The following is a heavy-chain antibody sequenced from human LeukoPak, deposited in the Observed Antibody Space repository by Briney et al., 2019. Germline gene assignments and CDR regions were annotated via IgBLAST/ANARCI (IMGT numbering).Heavy chain of an antibody. J-gene: IGHJ3*02. D-gene: IGHD3-22*01. CDR1: GGSISSYY. V-gene: IGHV4-59*08. CDR3: ARGDYYDSSGYPDAFDI. CDR2: IYYSGST. Sequence: SETLSLTYTVSGGSISSYYWSWIRQPPGKGLEWIGYIYYSGSTTYNPSLKSRVTISVDTSKNQFTLKLSSVTAADTAVYYCARGDYYDSSGYPDAFDIWGQGTMVTVSS.